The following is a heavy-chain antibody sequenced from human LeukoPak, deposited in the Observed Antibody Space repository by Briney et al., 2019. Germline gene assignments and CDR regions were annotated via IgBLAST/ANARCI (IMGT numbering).Heavy chain of an antibody. Sequence: GGSLRLSCAASGFLFSSYEMNWVRQAPGKGLEWVSYISTSGGTIYYADSVKGRFTISRDNAKNSLYLQMISLSAEDTAVYYCARNRFRLDYWGQGTLVTVSS. CDR1: GFLFSSYE. CDR2: ISTSGGTI. CDR3: ARNRFRLDY. J-gene: IGHJ4*02. V-gene: IGHV3-48*03. D-gene: IGHD3-16*02.